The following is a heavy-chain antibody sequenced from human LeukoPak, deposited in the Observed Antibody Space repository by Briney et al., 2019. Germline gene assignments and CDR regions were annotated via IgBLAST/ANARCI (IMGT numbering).Heavy chain of an antibody. Sequence: GASVKVSCKASGYTFTCYAMHWVRQAPGQRLEWMGWINAGNGNTKYSQKFQGRVTITRDTSASTAYMELSSLRSEDTAVYYCARPHSGSYRPYFDYWGQGTLVTVSS. CDR2: INAGNGNT. CDR3: ARPHSGSYRPYFDY. V-gene: IGHV1-3*01. J-gene: IGHJ4*02. CDR1: GYTFTCYA. D-gene: IGHD1-26*01.